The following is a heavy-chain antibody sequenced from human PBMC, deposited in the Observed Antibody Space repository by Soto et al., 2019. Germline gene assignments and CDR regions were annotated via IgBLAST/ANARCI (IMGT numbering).Heavy chain of an antibody. CDR3: VGTGTTDDF. V-gene: IGHV4-30-4*01. CDR1: GASVNTGDYY. Sequence: SETLSLTCTVSGASVNTGDYYWSYIRQPPGKGLEWLGYILYSGDTYYNPSLKSRATISLNTSRNQFSLTRTSVTDADTALYYCVGTGTTDDFWGQGTLVTVSS. J-gene: IGHJ1*01. D-gene: IGHD1-7*01. CDR2: ILYSGDT.